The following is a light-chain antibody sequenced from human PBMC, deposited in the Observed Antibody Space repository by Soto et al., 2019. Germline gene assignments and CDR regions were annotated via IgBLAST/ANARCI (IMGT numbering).Light chain of an antibody. Sequence: QSALTQPASVSGSPGQSITISCTGTDSDVGGYNYVSWYQQHPGKAPKLMIYEVINRPSGVSNRFSGSKSANTASLTISGLHAEDEADYYCSSYTSSSTLVFGGGTKLTVL. CDR2: EVI. CDR3: SSYTSSSTLV. J-gene: IGLJ3*02. V-gene: IGLV2-14*03. CDR1: DSDVGGYNY.